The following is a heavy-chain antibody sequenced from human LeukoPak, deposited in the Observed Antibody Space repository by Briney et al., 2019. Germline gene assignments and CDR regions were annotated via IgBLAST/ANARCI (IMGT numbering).Heavy chain of an antibody. CDR3: ATSGGYCSGGRCPEFDY. CDR2: IKQDGSEK. J-gene: IGHJ4*02. Sequence: GGSLRLPCAASGFTFSSYWMSWVRQAPGKGLEWVANIKQDGSEKYYVDSVKGRFTISRDNAKNSLYLQMNSLRAEDTAVYYCATSGGYCSGGRCPEFDYWGQGTLVTVSS. CDR1: GFTFSSYW. V-gene: IGHV3-7*03. D-gene: IGHD2-15*01.